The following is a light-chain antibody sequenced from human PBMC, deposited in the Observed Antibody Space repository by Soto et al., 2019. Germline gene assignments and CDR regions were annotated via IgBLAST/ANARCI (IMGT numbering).Light chain of an antibody. CDR3: QHRMNWPLT. CDR2: GAS. Sequence: VSLSNGERAHPSSRPSQSVSSSYLAWYQQKPGQAPRLLIYGASSRATGIPDRFSGSGSGTDFTLTISRLEPEDFAVYYCQHRMNWPLTFGQGTRLEIK. CDR1: QSVSSSY. V-gene: IGKV3D-20*02. J-gene: IGKJ5*01.